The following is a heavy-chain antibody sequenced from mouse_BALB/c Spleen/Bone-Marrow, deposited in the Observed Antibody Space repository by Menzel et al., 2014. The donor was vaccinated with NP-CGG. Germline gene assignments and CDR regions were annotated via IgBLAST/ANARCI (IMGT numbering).Heavy chain of an antibody. CDR1: GFTFSSFG. V-gene: IGHV5-17*02. CDR3: ARSGSSSGYFDY. CDR2: ISSASSTI. D-gene: IGHD1-1*01. J-gene: IGHJ2*01. Sequence: EVMLVESGGGLVQPGGSRKLSCAASGFTFSSFGMHWVRQAPEKGLEWVAYISSASSTIYYADTVMGRFTISRDNPKNTLFLQMTSLRSEDTAMYYCARSGSSSGYFDYWGQGTTLTVSS.